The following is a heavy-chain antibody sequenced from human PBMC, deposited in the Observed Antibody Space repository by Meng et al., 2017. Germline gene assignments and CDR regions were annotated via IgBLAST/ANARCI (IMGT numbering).Heavy chain of an antibody. CDR1: GFTVSSNY. J-gene: IGHJ2*01. CDR2: IYSGGST. V-gene: IGHV3-66*02. D-gene: IGHD3-10*01. Sequence: VELVESGGGLVQPGGSLRLSCAASGFTVSSNYMSWVRQAPGKGLEWVSVIYSGGSTYYADSVKGRFTISRANSKNTLYLQMNSLRAEDTAVYYCASELPGGPNYWYFDLWGRGTLVTVSS. CDR3: ASELPGGPNYWYFDL.